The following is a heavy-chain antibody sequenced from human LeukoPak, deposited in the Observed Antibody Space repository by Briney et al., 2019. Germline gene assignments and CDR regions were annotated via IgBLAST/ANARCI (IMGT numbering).Heavy chain of an antibody. CDR2: ITSSSTYM. CDR3: ARDSVRHLDY. J-gene: IGHJ4*02. Sequence: GGSLRLSCVASGFTFSGYTMNWVRQAPGKGLEWVSSITSSSTYMYYADSVRGRFTTSRDNAKNSLYLQMNSLRAEDTAVYYCARDSVRHLDYWGQGTLVTVSS. D-gene: IGHD5/OR15-5a*01. CDR1: GFTFSGYT. V-gene: IGHV3-21*01.